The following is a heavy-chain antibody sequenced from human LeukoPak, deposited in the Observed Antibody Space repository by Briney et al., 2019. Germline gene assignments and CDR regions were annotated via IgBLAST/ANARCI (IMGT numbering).Heavy chain of an antibody. V-gene: IGHV3-21*01. J-gene: IGHJ6*03. D-gene: IGHD2-2*01. Sequence: PGGSLRLSCAASGFTFSSYSMNWVRQAPGKGLEWVSSISSSSSYIYYADSVKGRFTISRDNAKNSLYLQTNSLRAEDTAVYYCARGTGYCSSTSCYANTNYYYYYMDVWGKGTTVTVSS. CDR3: ARGTGYCSSTSCYANTNYYYYYMDV. CDR2: ISSSSSYI. CDR1: GFTFSSYS.